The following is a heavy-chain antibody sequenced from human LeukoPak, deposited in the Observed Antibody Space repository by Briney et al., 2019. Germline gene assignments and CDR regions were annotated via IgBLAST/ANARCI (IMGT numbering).Heavy chain of an antibody. CDR2: IIPMLGIA. Sequence: GSSVKVSCKASGGTFSSYTISWVRQAPGQGLEWMGRIIPMLGIANYAQKFQGRVTITADKSTSTAYMELSSLRSEDTAVYYCARDPRGSGSDYWGQGTLVTVSS. D-gene: IGHD2-15*01. J-gene: IGHJ4*02. CDR3: ARDPRGSGSDY. CDR1: GGTFSSYT. V-gene: IGHV1-69*04.